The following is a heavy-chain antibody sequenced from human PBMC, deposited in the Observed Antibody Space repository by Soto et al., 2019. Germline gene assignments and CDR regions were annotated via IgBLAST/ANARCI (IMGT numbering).Heavy chain of an antibody. J-gene: IGHJ4*02. V-gene: IGHV4-61*01. CDR3: ARSFYCSGDSCYGGGFDY. CDR2: IYYSGST. CDR1: GGSVSSGSYY. D-gene: IGHD2-15*01. Sequence: QVQLQESGPGLVKPSETLSLTCTVSGGSVSSGSYYWSWIRQPPGKGLEWIGYIYYSGSTNYNPSRHSRVTISVNTSKNQSSLKLSALTAADTALNCCARSFYCSGDSCYGGGFDYWGQGTLVTVSS.